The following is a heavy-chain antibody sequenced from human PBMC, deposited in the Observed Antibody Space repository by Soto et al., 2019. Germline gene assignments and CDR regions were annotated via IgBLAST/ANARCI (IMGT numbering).Heavy chain of an antibody. CDR3: ARDFWEGYYDSSGPPTEPY. CDR1: GYTFTSYG. J-gene: IGHJ4*02. Sequence: GASVKVSCKASGYTFTSYGISWVRQAPGQGLEWMGWISAYNGNTNYAQKLQGRVTMTTDTSTSTAYMELRSLRSDDTAVYYRARDFWEGYYDSSGPPTEPYWGQGTLVTVAS. CDR2: ISAYNGNT. D-gene: IGHD3-22*01. V-gene: IGHV1-18*04.